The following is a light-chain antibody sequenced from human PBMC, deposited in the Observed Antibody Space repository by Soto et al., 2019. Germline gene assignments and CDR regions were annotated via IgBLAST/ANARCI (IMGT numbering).Light chain of an antibody. CDR2: DAS. Sequence: AIQLTQSPPSLSASVGDRVTITCRASQGIRSALAWYQQKPGKPPSLIIYDASSLQSGVTTRFTGSGTGTDFTLTITSLQPEDFATYYCQQFDVVPLTFGGGTRVEIK. V-gene: IGKV1-13*02. J-gene: IGKJ4*01. CDR1: QGIRSA. CDR3: QQFDVVPLT.